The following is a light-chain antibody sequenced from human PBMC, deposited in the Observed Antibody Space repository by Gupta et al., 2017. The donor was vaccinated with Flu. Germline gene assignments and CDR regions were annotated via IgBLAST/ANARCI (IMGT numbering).Light chain of an antibody. Sequence: ERATLSCRASESGSNNLAWFQQKHGQAPRLLIFGAAFRGTGVPDRFRGSGSGTEFTLTISGLQSEDFAVYYCQQYHNWPRTFGQGTRVDIK. V-gene: IGKV3-15*01. CDR2: GAA. CDR1: ESGSNN. J-gene: IGKJ1*01. CDR3: QQYHNWPRT.